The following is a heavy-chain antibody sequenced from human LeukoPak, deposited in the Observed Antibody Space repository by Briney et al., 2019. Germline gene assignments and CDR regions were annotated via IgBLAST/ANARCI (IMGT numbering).Heavy chain of an antibody. D-gene: IGHD1-7*01. J-gene: IGHJ1*01. CDR3: ARDGNYAEYFQH. CDR1: GASISRHY. V-gene: IGHV4-59*11. CDR2: MYYTGST. Sequence: SETLSLTCTVSGASISRHYWSWIRQPPGKGLEWIGYMYYTGSTSYNPSLKSRVTMSIDTSKNQFSLNMTSVTAADTAVYYCARDGNYAEYFQHWGQGTLVTVSS.